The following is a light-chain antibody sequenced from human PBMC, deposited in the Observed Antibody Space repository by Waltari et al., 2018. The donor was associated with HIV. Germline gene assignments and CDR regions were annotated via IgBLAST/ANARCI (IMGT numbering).Light chain of an antibody. CDR3: AAWDVSVSGRGVI. J-gene: IGLJ2*01. CDR1: ASNIGRGY. V-gene: IGLV1-47*01. CDR2: RNN. Sequence: QSVLTQPPSASGAPGQSVTISCSGSASNIGRGYVYWFQQLPGTAPKPLMYRNNQRPSGVPDRFSASKSGTSASLAISGLRPDDEADYYCAAWDVSVSGRGVIFGGGTKLTVL.